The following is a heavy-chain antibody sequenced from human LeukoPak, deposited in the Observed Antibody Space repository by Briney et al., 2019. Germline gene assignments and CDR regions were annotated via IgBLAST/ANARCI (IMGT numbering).Heavy chain of an antibody. Sequence: PSETLSLTCTVSGGSISSSSYYWGWIRQPPGKGLEWIGSIYYSGSTYYNPSLKSRVTISVDTSKNQFSLKLSSVTAADTALYYCAKHSSRDGYNYGDYWGQGTLVTVSS. J-gene: IGHJ4*02. CDR1: GGSISSSSYY. V-gene: IGHV4-39*01. CDR3: AKHSSRDGYNYGDY. CDR2: IYYSGST. D-gene: IGHD5-24*01.